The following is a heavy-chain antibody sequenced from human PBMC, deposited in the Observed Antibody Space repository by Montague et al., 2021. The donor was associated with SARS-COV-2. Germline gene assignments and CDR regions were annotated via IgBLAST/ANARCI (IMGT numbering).Heavy chain of an antibody. CDR2: MYYSRST. CDR3: ATLPSSITIFGVVQGYYFDD. D-gene: IGHD3-3*01. Sequence: SETLSLTCTVSGVVELRRRSDEDTSGLQSHEQLVWRLLMYYSRSTYYNPTLKSRVTISVDTSKNQFSLKLSSVTAADTAVYYCATLPSSITIFGVVQGYYFDDWGQGTLVTVSS. CDR1: GVVELRRRSD. J-gene: IGHJ4*02. V-gene: IGHV4-39*01.